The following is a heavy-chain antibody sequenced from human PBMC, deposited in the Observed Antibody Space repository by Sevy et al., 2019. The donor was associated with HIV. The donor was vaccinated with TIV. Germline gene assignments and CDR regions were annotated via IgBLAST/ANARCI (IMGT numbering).Heavy chain of an antibody. V-gene: IGHV3-33*01. CDR3: ARDPCYYGMDV. Sequence: GGSLRLSCVASGFTFSSYGMHWVRQAPGKGLEWVAVIWYDGSNKYYGDSVKGRFTLSRDNSKNTLYLQMNSLRAEDTAVYYCARDPCYYGMDVWGQGTTVTVSS. J-gene: IGHJ6*02. CDR1: GFTFSSYG. CDR2: IWYDGSNK.